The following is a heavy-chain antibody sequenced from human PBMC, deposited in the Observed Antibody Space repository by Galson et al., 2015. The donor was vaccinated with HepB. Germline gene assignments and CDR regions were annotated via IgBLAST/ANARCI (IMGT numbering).Heavy chain of an antibody. CDR3: ASGLAAAGTATDAFDI. D-gene: IGHD6-13*01. CDR2: INHSGST. J-gene: IGHJ3*02. CDR1: GGSFSGYY. Sequence: ETLSLTCAVYGGSFSGYYWSWIRQPPGKGLEWIGEINHSGSTNYNPSLKSRVTISVDTSKNQFSLKLSSVTAADTAVYYCASGLAAAGTATDAFDIWGQGTMVTVSS. V-gene: IGHV4-34*01.